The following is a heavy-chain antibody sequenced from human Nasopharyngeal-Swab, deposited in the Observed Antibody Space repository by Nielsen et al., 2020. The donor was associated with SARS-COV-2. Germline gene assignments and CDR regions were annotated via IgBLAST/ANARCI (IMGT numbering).Heavy chain of an antibody. CDR3: ARDGEYCRGPKCFIGYNYMDV. Sequence: GESLKISCAASGFTFSSYGFHWVRQAPGKGLEWVAAISYDGTNKYYADSVKGRFTISSDNSKNTLYLQMNSLRTEDAALYYCARDGEYCRGPKCFIGYNYMDVWGTGTTVTVSS. D-gene: IGHD2/OR15-2a*01. J-gene: IGHJ6*03. CDR1: GFTFSSYG. V-gene: IGHV3-30-3*01. CDR2: ISYDGTNK.